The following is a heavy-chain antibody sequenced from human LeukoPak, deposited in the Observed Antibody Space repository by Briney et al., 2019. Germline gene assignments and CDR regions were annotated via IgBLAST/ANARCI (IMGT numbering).Heavy chain of an antibody. CDR1: GFTFSSYN. D-gene: IGHD3-10*01. Sequence: GGSLRLSCAASGFTFSSYNMNWVRQAPGKGLEWVSSTTSSSSYIYYADSVKGRFTISRDNSKNTLYLQMNSLRAEDTAVYYCAKGPRTVRFGDRHKGMFDYWGQGTLVTVSS. CDR3: AKGPRTVRFGDRHKGMFDY. J-gene: IGHJ4*02. CDR2: TTSSSSYI. V-gene: IGHV3-21*04.